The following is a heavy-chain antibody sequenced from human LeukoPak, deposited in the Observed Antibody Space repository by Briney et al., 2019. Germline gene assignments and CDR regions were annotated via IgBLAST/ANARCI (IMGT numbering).Heavy chain of an antibody. V-gene: IGHV4-59*01. Sequence: PSETLSLTCTVSGGSISSYYWSWIRQPPGKGLEWIGYIYYSGSTNYNPSLKSRVTISVDTSKNQFSLKLSSVTAADTAVYYCARVHHDSRVYIFDYWGQGTLVTVSS. CDR1: GGSISSYY. CDR2: IYYSGST. CDR3: ARVHHDSRVYIFDY. J-gene: IGHJ4*02. D-gene: IGHD3-22*01.